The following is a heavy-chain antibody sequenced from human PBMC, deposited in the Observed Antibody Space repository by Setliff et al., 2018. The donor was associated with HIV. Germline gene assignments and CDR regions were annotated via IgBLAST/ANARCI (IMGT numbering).Heavy chain of an antibody. CDR2: IYYSGST. D-gene: IGHD3-3*01. CDR3: ARGVNFDY. V-gene: IGHV4-59*01. J-gene: IGHJ4*02. Sequence: SETLSLTCTVSGGSISSYYWSWIRQPPGKGLEWIGSIYYSGSTYYNPSLKSRVTISIDTSRNQFSLKLTSVTAADTAIYYCARGVNFDYWGQGTQVTVSS. CDR1: GGSISSYY.